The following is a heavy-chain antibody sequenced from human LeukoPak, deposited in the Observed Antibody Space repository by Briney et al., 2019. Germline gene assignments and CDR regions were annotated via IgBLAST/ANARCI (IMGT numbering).Heavy chain of an antibody. CDR2: IYHGGST. V-gene: IGHV4-39*01. CDR3: ARLYYDSRGYYWFDR. Sequence: SETLSLTCTVSGGSIISTSFYWGWIRQPPGKGLAWLGSIYHGGSTYDNPSLKSRVTISVDRSKNQFSLKLSSVTAADTAVYYCARLYYDSRGYYWFDRWGQGTLVTVSS. D-gene: IGHD3-22*01. CDR1: GGSIISTSFY. J-gene: IGHJ5*02.